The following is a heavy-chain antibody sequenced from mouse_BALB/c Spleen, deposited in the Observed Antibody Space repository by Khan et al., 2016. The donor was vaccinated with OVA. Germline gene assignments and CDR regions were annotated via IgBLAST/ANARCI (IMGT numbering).Heavy chain of an antibody. D-gene: IGHD4-1*01. Sequence: EVELVESGGGLVQPGGSRKLSCAASGFTFSSFGMHWVRQAPEKGLEWVAYINSGSSTSYYADPVKGRFTISRDNPKNTLFLQMTRLRSEDTAMYYCARGNWAYWGQGTTLTVSS. CDR1: GFTFSSFG. V-gene: IGHV5-17*02. J-gene: IGHJ2*01. CDR2: INSGSSTS. CDR3: ARGNWAY.